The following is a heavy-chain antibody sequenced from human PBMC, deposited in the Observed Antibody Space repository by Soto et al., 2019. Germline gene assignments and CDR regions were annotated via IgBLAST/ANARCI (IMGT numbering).Heavy chain of an antibody. CDR3: AADRTYYYDSSGYGGMDG. CDR2: IVVGSGNT. CDR1: GFTFTSSA. J-gene: IGHJ6*02. Sequence: SVKVSCKASGFTFTSSAMQWVRQARGQRLEWIGWIVVGSGNTNYAQKFQERVTITRDMSTSTAYMELSSLRSEDTAVYYCAADRTYYYDSSGYGGMDGWGQGTTVTVSS. D-gene: IGHD3-22*01. V-gene: IGHV1-58*02.